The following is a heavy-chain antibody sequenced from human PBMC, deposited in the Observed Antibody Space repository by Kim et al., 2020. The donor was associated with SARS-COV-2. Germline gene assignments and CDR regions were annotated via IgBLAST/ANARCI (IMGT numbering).Heavy chain of an antibody. CDR3: ARQQDWFRDY. J-gene: IGHJ4*02. CDR2: IYYSGST. D-gene: IGHD3-9*01. CDR1: GGSISSSSYY. V-gene: IGHV4-39*01. Sequence: SETLSLTCTVSGGSISSSSYYWGWIRQPPGKGLEWIGSIYYSGSTYYNPSLKSRVTISVDTSKNQFSLKLSSVTAADTAVYYCARQQDWFRDYWGQGTLVTVSS.